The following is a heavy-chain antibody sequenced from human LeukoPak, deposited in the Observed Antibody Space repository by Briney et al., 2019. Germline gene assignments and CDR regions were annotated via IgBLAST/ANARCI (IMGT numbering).Heavy chain of an antibody. J-gene: IGHJ5*02. CDR2: ISGDGNTT. Sequence: GGSLRLSCAASGFTFSYYWIHWVRQAPGKGLVWVSRISGDGNTTIYADSVKGRFTISRDNAKNTLYLQMNSLRAEDTAVYYCARDYDFWSGYPTFDPWGQGTLVTVSS. V-gene: IGHV3-74*01. CDR1: GFTFSYYW. D-gene: IGHD3-3*01. CDR3: ARDYDFWSGYPTFDP.